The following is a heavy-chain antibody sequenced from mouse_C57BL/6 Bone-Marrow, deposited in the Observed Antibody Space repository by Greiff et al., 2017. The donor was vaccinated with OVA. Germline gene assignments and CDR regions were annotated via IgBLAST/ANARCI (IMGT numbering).Heavy chain of an antibody. CDR2: ISHGGSYT. Sequence: EVKLEESGGGLVKPGGSLKLSCAASGFTFSSYAMSWVRQTPEKRLEWVANISHGGSYTYYPDNVKGRFTISRDNAKNTAYLQLSHLKSEDTATDYCARDRGVVATGYAMDDWGQGTSVTVSS. D-gene: IGHD1-1*01. CDR3: ARDRGVVATGYAMDD. CDR1: GFTFSSYA. J-gene: IGHJ4*01. V-gene: IGHV5-4*01.